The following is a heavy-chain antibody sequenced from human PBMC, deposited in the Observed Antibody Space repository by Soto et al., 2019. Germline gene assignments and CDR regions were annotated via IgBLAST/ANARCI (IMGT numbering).Heavy chain of an antibody. CDR1: GGSISSGGYS. D-gene: IGHD4-17*01. CDR3: ARYGDKFDP. J-gene: IGHJ5*02. CDR2: IYHSGST. Sequence: PSETLSLPCAVSGGSISSGGYSWSWIRQPPGKGLEWIGYIYHSGSTYYNPSLKSRVTISVDRSKNQFSLKLSSVTAADTAVYYCARYGDKFDPWGQGTLVTVSS. V-gene: IGHV4-30-2*01.